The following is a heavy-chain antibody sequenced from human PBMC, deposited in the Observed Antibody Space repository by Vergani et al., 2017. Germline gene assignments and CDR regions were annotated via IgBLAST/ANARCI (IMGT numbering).Heavy chain of an antibody. J-gene: IGHJ4*02. CDR2: IQFDGSNQ. Sequence: QVQLVESGGGVVQRGGSLRLSCATSGFTLSNYDMPWIRQGPGKGREFVAFIQFDGSNQYYADSVKGRFTLSRDFSKNTLYLQMNSLRTDDTATYYCAKHFRGWGIDYWGQGTQVIVSS. CDR3: AKHFRGWGIDY. D-gene: IGHD3-16*01. V-gene: IGHV3-30*02. CDR1: GFTLSNYD.